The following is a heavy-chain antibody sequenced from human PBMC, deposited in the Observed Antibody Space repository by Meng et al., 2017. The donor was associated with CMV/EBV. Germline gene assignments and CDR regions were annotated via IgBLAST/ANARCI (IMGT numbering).Heavy chain of an antibody. CDR3: ARDGTTVTFDY. J-gene: IGHJ4*02. Sequence: GESLKISCAASGFTSSSYAMHWVRQAPGKGLEWVAVISYDGSNKYYADPVKGRFTISRDNSKNTLYLQMNSLRAEDTAVYYCARDGTTVTFDYWGQGTLVTVSS. V-gene: IGHV3-30*04. D-gene: IGHD4-17*01. CDR2: ISYDGSNK. CDR1: GFTSSSYA.